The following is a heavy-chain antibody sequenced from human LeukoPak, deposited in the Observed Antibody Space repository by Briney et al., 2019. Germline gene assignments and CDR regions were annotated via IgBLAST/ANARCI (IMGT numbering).Heavy chain of an antibody. CDR1: GGSFSGFY. Sequence: SETLSLTCAVYGGSFSGFYWSWIRQPPGKGLEWIGEINHSGSTNYNPSLKSRVTISVDTSKNQFSLKLSSVTAADTAVYYCARGVTMVRGVPTSANWFDPWGQGTLVTVSS. CDR3: ARGVTMVRGVPTSANWFDP. CDR2: INHSGST. J-gene: IGHJ5*02. D-gene: IGHD3-10*01. V-gene: IGHV4-34*01.